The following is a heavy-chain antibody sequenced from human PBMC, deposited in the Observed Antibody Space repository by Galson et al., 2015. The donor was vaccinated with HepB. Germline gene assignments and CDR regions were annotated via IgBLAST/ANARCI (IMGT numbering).Heavy chain of an antibody. V-gene: IGHV5-10-1*01. J-gene: IGHJ3*02. CDR2: IDPSDSYT. Sequence: QSGAEVKKPGESLRISCKGSGYSFTSYWISWVRQMPGKGLEWMGRIDPSDSYTNYSPSFQGHVTVSADKSISTAYLQWSSLKASDTAMYYCARHASGYYGSGDAFDIWGQGTMVTVSS. CDR3: ARHASGYYGSGDAFDI. CDR1: GYSFTSYW. D-gene: IGHD3-10*01.